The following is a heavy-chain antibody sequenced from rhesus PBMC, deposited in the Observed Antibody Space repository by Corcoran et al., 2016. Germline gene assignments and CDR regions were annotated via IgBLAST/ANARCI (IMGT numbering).Heavy chain of an antibody. D-gene: IGHD3-16*01. CDR1: GGSISSSY. J-gene: IGHJ6*01. CDR3: ARAPDYYSGSYYNYYGLDS. V-gene: IGHV4-169*01. CDR2: IYGSGSST. Sequence: QLQLQESGPGLVKPSETLSVTCAVSGGSISSSYWSWIRQAPGKGLAWIGDIYGSGSSTNYNPSLKSRVTLSVDTSKNQFSLKLSSVTAADTAVYYCARAPDYYSGSYYNYYGLDSWGQGVVVTVSS.